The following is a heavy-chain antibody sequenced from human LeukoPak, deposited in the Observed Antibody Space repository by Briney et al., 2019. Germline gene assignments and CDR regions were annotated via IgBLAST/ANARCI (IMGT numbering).Heavy chain of an antibody. CDR1: GDSISRFY. CDR2: IYYGGSA. Sequence: TSETLSLTCTVSGDSISRFYWSWIRQSPGKGLEWIGHIYYGGSAYSNPSLRSRVTISLDTSKNQLSLSLTSVAAADTAVYYCARRQYGYYDYAFEIWGQGTLVTVSS. V-gene: IGHV4-59*01. D-gene: IGHD4-17*01. J-gene: IGHJ3*02. CDR3: ARRQYGYYDYAFEI.